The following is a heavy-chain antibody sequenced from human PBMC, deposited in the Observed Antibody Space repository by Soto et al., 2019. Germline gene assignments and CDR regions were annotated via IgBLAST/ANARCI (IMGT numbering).Heavy chain of an antibody. D-gene: IGHD3-22*01. V-gene: IGHV1-3*01. CDR2: INPANGDT. J-gene: IGHJ4*02. Sequence: QVQVVQSGAEVKQPGASVKVSCKTSGYTFNKYPIHWVRQAPGQGLEWMGWINPANGDTGYSQKFQDRVTISRDTSASTAYMGLSSLRSEDTAVYYCARKDYYDSGMYYFDYWGQGTLVTVSS. CDR3: ARKDYYDSGMYYFDY. CDR1: GYTFNKYP.